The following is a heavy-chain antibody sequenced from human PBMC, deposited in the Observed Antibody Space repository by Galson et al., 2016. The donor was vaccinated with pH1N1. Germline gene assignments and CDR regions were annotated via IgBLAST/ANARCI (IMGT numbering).Heavy chain of an antibody. Sequence: SLRLSCAASGFTFSSYSMNWVRQAPGKGLEWVSYISLSSSIIHYADSVKGRFIISRDSAKNSPYLQMNSLRAEDTALYYCAREGLWPGVDAFDIWGQGTMVTVSS. CDR3: AREGLWPGVDAFDI. J-gene: IGHJ3*02. CDR1: GFTFSSYS. V-gene: IGHV3-48*04. CDR2: ISLSSSII. D-gene: IGHD4/OR15-4a*01.